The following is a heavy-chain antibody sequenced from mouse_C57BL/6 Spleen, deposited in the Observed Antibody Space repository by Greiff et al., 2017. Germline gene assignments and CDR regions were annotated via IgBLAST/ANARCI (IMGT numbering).Heavy chain of an antibody. CDR3: ASYYGNYDWYFDV. V-gene: IGHV1-61*01. J-gene: IGHJ1*03. D-gene: IGHD2-1*01. CDR2: IYPSDSET. Sequence: VQLQQPGAELVRPGSSVKLSCKASGYTFTSYWMDWVKQRPGQGLEWIGNIYPSDSETHYNQKFKDKDTLTVDKSSSTAYMQLSSLTSEDSAVYYCASYYGNYDWYFDVWGTGTTVTVSS. CDR1: GYTFTSYW.